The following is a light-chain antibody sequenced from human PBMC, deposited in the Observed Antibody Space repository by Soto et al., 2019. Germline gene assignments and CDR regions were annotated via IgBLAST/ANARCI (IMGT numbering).Light chain of an antibody. Sequence: EIVLTQSPGTLSLSPGERATLSCRASQSVRSNCLAWYQHKPGQAPRLLIYGTSSRATDIPDRFTGSGSGTDFTLTISRLEPEDFAVYSCQQYGSSPRTFGQGTKVDIK. J-gene: IGKJ1*01. V-gene: IGKV3-20*01. CDR3: QQYGSSPRT. CDR2: GTS. CDR1: QSVRSNC.